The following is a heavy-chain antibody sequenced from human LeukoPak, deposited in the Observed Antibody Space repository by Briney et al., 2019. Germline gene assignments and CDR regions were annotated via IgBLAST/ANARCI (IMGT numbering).Heavy chain of an antibody. Sequence: ASVKVSCKASGYTSTNYGISWVRQAPGQGLEWMGWNSVYNGNTNFAQKLQGRVTLTTDTSTGTAYMELRSLRSDDTAVYYCAGYYYDSSGYPRPWFDPWGQGTLVTVSS. V-gene: IGHV1-18*01. CDR2: NSVYNGNT. CDR1: GYTSTNYG. D-gene: IGHD3-22*01. CDR3: AGYYYDSSGYPRPWFDP. J-gene: IGHJ5*02.